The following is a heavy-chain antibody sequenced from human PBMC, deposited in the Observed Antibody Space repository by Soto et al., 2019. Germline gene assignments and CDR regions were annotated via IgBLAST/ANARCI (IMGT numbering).Heavy chain of an antibody. CDR2: IKSRADNYAT. D-gene: IGHD6-25*01. CDR3: LRYPDGGSLDY. V-gene: IGHV3-73*02. CDR1: GFTFSASA. Sequence: EVRLVESGGGLVQPGGSLKLSCAGSGFTFSASAMHWVRQASGKGLEWVGRIKSRADNYATGYAASVKGRFTVSRDDSKNTAYLLMNSLRTEDTAVYYCLRYPDGGSLDYWGQGTLVTVSS. J-gene: IGHJ4*02.